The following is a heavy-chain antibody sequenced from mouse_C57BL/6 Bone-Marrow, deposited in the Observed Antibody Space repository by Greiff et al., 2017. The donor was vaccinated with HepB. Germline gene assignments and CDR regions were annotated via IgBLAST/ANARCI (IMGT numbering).Heavy chain of an antibody. V-gene: IGHV5-17*01. CDR1: GFTFSDYG. CDR2: ISSGSSTI. J-gene: IGHJ4*01. Sequence: EVMLVESGGGLVKPGGSLKLSCAASGFTFSDYGMHWVRQAPEKGLEWVAYISSGSSTIYYADTVKGRFTISRDNAKNTLFLQMTSLRSEDTALYYCAGGHGYAVDYWGQGTSVTVTS. CDR3: AGGHGYAVDY.